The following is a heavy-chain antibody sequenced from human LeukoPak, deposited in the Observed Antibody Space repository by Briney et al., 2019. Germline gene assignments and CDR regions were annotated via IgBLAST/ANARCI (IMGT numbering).Heavy chain of an antibody. Sequence: AETLSLTCTVSGGSISSSSYNWGWIRQPPGKGLEWIGSFDNSGSTYYNPSLKSRVTISVDTSKDQFSLKLTSVTAADTAVYYCARGGSGWYFDFDYWGQGTLVTVSS. J-gene: IGHJ4*02. V-gene: IGHV4-39*01. CDR3: ARGGSGWYFDFDY. CDR2: FDNSGST. D-gene: IGHD6-19*01. CDR1: GGSISSSSYN.